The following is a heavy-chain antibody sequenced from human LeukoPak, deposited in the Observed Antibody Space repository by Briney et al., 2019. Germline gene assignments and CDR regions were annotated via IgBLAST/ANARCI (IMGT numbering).Heavy chain of an antibody. CDR2: INWNGGST. CDR1: GFTFDDYG. J-gene: IGHJ4*02. V-gene: IGHV3-20*01. D-gene: IGHD4-11*01. Sequence: PGGSLRLSCAASGFTFDDYGMSWVRQAPGKRLEWVSGINWNGGSTGYADSVKGRFTISRDNAKNSLYLQMNSLRAEDTAVYPCARDVHSNYVQYRGYWGQGTLVTVSS. CDR3: ARDVHSNYVQYRGY.